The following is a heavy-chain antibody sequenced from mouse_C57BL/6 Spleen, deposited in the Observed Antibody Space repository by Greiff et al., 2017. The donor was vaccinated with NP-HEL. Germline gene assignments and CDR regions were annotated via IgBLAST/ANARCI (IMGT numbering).Heavy chain of an antibody. CDR3: ARYPYGNYIFDY. V-gene: IGHV1-55*01. D-gene: IGHD2-1*01. CDR2: IYPGSGST. Sequence: QVQLQQPGAELVKPGASVKMSCKASGYTFTSYWITWVKQRPGQGLEWIGDIYPGSGSTNYNEKFKSKATLTVDTSSSTAYMQLSSLPSEDSAVYYCARYPYGNYIFDYWGQGTTLTVSS. CDR1: GYTFTSYW. J-gene: IGHJ2*01.